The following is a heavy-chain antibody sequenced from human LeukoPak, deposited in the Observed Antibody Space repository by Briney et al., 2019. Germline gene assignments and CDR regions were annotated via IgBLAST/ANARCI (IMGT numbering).Heavy chain of an antibody. V-gene: IGHV3-21*01. CDR1: GFTFSSYS. D-gene: IGHD6-13*01. Sequence: GGSLRLSCAASGFTFSSYSMNWVRQAPGKGLEWVSSISSSSSYIYYADSVKGRFTISRDNAKNSLYLQMNSLRAEDTAVYYCARGPTIPIAAAGTGYYYGMDVWGQGTTVTVSS. J-gene: IGHJ6*02. CDR2: ISSSSSYI. CDR3: ARGPTIPIAAAGTGYYYGMDV.